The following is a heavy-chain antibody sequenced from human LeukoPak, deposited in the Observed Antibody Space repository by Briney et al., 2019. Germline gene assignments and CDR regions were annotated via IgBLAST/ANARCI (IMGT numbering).Heavy chain of an antibody. Sequence: PSETLSLTCSVSGGSVSNYYWSWIRQPPGKGLEWLGYVYYSGTTNYNPSLKSRVTISVDTSKNQFSLKLSSVTAADTAVYYCARYFNGMALDYWGQGTLVTVSS. CDR1: GGSVSNYY. V-gene: IGHV4-59*02. D-gene: IGHD1-1*01. CDR3: ARYFNGMALDY. CDR2: VYYSGTT. J-gene: IGHJ4*02.